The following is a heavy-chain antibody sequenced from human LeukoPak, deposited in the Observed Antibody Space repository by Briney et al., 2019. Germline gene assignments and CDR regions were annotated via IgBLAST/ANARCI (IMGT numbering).Heavy chain of an antibody. V-gene: IGHV3-23*01. CDR3: ARAGLFDYAPSRRVVFDC. J-gene: IGHJ4*02. Sequence: GGSLRLSCAASGFTFSNYGMNWVRQAPGKGLEWVSGISGSGGSTYSADSVKGRFIISRDNSKNMLSLQMNSLRAEDTAVYYCARAGLFDYAPSRRVVFDCWGQGTLVTVSS. D-gene: IGHD3-16*01. CDR1: GFTFSNYG. CDR2: ISGSGGST.